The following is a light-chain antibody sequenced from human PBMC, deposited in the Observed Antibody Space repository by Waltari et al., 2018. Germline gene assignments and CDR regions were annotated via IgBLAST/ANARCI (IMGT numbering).Light chain of an antibody. CDR2: WAS. V-gene: IGKV4-1*01. CDR3: QQYLSSLWT. CDR1: QRLLYKSNNNNY. Sequence: DIVMTQSPDSLAVSLGERATINCTSSQRLLYKSNNNNYLAWYQQRPGQAPKLLIYWASTRESGVPDRFSGSGSGTDFTLTISSLQAEDVAIYFCQQYLSSLWTFGQGTKVEIK. J-gene: IGKJ1*01.